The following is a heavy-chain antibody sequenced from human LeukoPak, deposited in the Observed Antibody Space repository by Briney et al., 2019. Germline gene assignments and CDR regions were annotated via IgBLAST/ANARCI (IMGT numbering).Heavy chain of an antibody. Sequence: GGSLRLSCAPSGFIFSSYWMAWVRQAPGEGLEWVSYISRSASSLYYVDSVKGRFTISRDDAKNSVYLQMNSLRAEDTAVYYCARDGNVWGSYRFLDYWGQGSRVAVSS. CDR3: ARDGNVWGSYRFLDY. D-gene: IGHD3-16*02. CDR2: ISRSASSL. J-gene: IGHJ4*02. V-gene: IGHV3-48*03. CDR1: GFIFSSYW.